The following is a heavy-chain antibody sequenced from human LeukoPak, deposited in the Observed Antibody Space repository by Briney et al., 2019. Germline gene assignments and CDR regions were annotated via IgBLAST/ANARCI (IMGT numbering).Heavy chain of an antibody. Sequence: GGSLRLSCAVSGFTFDSYAMTWVRQAPGKGLEWVSAITDSGSATFYADSVKGRFIISRGSSKNTLYLQMSSLRAEDTAVYYCAKLTSGWFEDYWGQGTLVTVSS. CDR3: AKLTSGWFEDY. CDR2: ITDSGSAT. J-gene: IGHJ4*02. CDR1: GFTFDSYA. D-gene: IGHD6-19*01. V-gene: IGHV3-23*01.